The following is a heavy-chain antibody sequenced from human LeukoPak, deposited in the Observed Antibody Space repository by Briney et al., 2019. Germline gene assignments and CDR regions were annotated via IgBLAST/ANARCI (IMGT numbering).Heavy chain of an antibody. V-gene: IGHV3-23*01. CDR1: GFTFSSYA. CDR3: AKDSGVVPAAPNV. D-gene: IGHD2-2*01. CDR2: ISGSGGST. Sequence: QPGGSLRLSCAASGFTFSSYAMNWVRQAPGKGLEWVSAISGSGGSTYYADSVKGRFTISRDNSKNTLYLQMNSLRAEDTAVYYCAKDSGVVPAAPNVWGQGTTVTVSS. J-gene: IGHJ6*02.